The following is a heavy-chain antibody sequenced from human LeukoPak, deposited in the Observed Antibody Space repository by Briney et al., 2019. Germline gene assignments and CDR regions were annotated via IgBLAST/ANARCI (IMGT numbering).Heavy chain of an antibody. CDR2: ISYSGNT. D-gene: IGHD7-27*01. Sequence: SSETLSLTCTVSGGSISSYYWSWIRQPPGKGLEWFGYISYSGNTNYNPSLKRRVTISAATSTNPYSLKMSSVTAADTAVYFCARLRNWAWDFDSWGQGTLVTVSS. V-gene: IGHV4-59*01. CDR3: ARLRNWAWDFDS. J-gene: IGHJ4*02. CDR1: GGSISSYY.